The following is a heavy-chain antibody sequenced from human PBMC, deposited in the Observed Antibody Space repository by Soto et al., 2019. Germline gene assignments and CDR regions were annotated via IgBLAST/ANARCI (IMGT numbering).Heavy chain of an antibody. J-gene: IGHJ4*02. V-gene: IGHV1-8*01. Sequence: ASGKVSCNASGYTFTSYDIYWVRQATGQGLEWMGWMNPNTGNSGYAQKFQGRVTMTSDTSISTAHMELSSLRSEDRAVYYCARRAETNGWNGFGADKYYFDFWGQGTLVTVSS. D-gene: IGHD1-1*01. CDR2: MNPNTGNS. CDR1: GYTFTSYD. CDR3: ARRAETNGWNGFGADKYYFDF.